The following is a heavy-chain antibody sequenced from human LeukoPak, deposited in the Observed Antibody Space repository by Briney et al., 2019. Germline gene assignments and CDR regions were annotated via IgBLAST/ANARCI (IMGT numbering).Heavy chain of an antibody. J-gene: IGHJ6*02. CDR1: GFTVSSNY. V-gene: IGHV3-53*01. Sequence: GGSLRLSCAASGFTVSSNYMSRVRQAPGKGLEWVSVIYSGGSTYYADSVKGRFTISRDNSKNTLYLQMNSLRAEDTAVYYCAIKRKTDYYYYGMDVWGQGTTVTVSS. CDR3: AIKRKTDYYYYGMDV. D-gene: IGHD1-1*01. CDR2: IYSGGST.